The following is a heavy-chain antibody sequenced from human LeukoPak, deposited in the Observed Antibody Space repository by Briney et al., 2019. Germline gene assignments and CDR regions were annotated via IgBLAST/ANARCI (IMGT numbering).Heavy chain of an antibody. D-gene: IGHD1-26*01. Sequence: SETLSLTCTVSGGSISSYYWSWIRQPPGKGLEWIGYIYYSGITKYNPSLKSRVIISVDTSKNQFSLKLSSVTAADTAVYYCTRALVGAVTLDLFDPWGQGTLVTVSS. CDR3: TRALVGAVTLDLFDP. CDR2: IYYSGIT. CDR1: GGSISSYY. J-gene: IGHJ5*02. V-gene: IGHV4-59*01.